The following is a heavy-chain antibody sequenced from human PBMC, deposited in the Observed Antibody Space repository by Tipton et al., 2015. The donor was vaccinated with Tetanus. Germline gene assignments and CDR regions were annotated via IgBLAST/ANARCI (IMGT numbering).Heavy chain of an antibody. CDR1: GYTFTRYG. D-gene: IGHD3-10*01. CDR3: ARDYFGSGSDYYFDF. J-gene: IGHJ4*02. CDR2: ISPLNGNT. V-gene: IGHV1-18*01. Sequence: QLVQSGAEVKKPGASVKVPCKTSGYTFTRYGITWVRQAPGQGPQWVGWISPLNGNTNYAQNFQGRVTLTTDTSTSTAYMELRSLKSDDTAVYYCARDYFGSGSDYYFDFWGQGTLVTVSS.